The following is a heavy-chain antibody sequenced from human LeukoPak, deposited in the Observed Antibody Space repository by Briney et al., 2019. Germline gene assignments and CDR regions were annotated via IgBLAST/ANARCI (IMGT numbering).Heavy chain of an antibody. CDR1: GGSISSHY. CDR3: ARVMTSGDDY. Sequence: SGSLSLTCTVSGGSISSHYWSWIRQPPGKGREWITYIYYSVSTNYNTSLKSRVTISVDTSKNQFSLKLSSVTAADTAVYYCARVMTSGDDYWGQGTLVSVSS. CDR2: IYYSVST. J-gene: IGHJ4*02. D-gene: IGHD3-16*01. V-gene: IGHV4-59*11.